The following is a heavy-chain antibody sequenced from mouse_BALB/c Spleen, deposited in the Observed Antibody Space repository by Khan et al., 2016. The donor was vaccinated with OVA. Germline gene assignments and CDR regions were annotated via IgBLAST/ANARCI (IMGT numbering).Heavy chain of an antibody. D-gene: IGHD2-14*01. Sequence: EVQLQESGPGLVKPSQSLSLTCTVTGYSITSDYAWNWIRQFPGNKLEWMGYISSTGGTSYNPSLKSRISITRDTSENQFFLQLKSVTAEDTATYYCARSFYYSYGYALDCWGRGTLVTVSS. CDR1: GYSITSDYA. CDR2: ISSTGGT. V-gene: IGHV3-2*02. J-gene: IGHJ4*01. CDR3: ARSFYYSYGYALDC.